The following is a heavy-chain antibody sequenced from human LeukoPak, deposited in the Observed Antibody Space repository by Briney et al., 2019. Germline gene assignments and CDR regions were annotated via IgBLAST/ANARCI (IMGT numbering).Heavy chain of an antibody. D-gene: IGHD3-22*01. CDR3: AGLVGRYSSGLYYYYFDY. V-gene: IGHV4-4*02. Sequence: PSLTLSLIRTVLGDTINRLNLWSWVRQPPGKRLDRIGEMFLIGSTHPNPSVKSRVTISIDKSKNQFFLNLSSVTAADTAVYYCAGLVGRYSSGLYYYYFDYWGQGTLVTVSS. CDR2: MFLIGST. CDR1: GDTINRLNL. J-gene: IGHJ4*02.